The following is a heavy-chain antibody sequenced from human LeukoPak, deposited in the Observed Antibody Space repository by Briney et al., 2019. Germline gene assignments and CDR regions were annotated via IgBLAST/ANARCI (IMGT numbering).Heavy chain of an antibody. D-gene: IGHD7-27*01. Sequence: GGSLRLSCAASGFTFSSYTMSWVRQAPGKGLEWVSTITTSDGNTYYADSVKGRFTVSRDNSKNTPFLQMNSLRAEDTAVYYCAKDGGLWVSAHWGDSWGRGTLVTVSS. V-gene: IGHV3-23*01. CDR1: GFTFSSYT. CDR2: ITTSDGNT. J-gene: IGHJ4*02. CDR3: AKDGGLWVSAHWGDS.